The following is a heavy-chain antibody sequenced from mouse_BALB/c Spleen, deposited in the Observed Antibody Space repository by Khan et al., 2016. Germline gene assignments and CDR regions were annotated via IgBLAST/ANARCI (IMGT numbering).Heavy chain of an antibody. Sequence: VQLKESGGGLVKPGGSLKLSCAASGFTFSSYAMSWVRQTPEKRLHWVASISSGGSTYYPDSVKGRFTISRDNARNILYLQMSSLRSEDTDMYYCAREENAMDYWGQGTSVTVSS. J-gene: IGHJ4*01. CDR1: GFTFSSYA. V-gene: IGHV5-6-5*01. CDR3: AREENAMDY. CDR2: ISSGGST.